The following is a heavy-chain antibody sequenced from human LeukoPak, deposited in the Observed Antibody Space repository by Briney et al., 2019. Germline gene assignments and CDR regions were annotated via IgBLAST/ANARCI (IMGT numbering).Heavy chain of an antibody. V-gene: IGHV4-34*01. D-gene: IGHD3-22*01. CDR3: ARGEYYYDSSGYYNGFRLEY. CDR1: GGSFSGYY. CDR2: INHSGST. J-gene: IGHJ4*02. Sequence: PSETLSLTCAVYGGSFSGYYWSWIRQPPGKGLEWIGEINHSGSTNYNPSLKSRVTISVDTSKNQFSLKLSSVTAADTAVYYCARGEYYYDSSGYYNGFRLEYWGQGTLVTVSS.